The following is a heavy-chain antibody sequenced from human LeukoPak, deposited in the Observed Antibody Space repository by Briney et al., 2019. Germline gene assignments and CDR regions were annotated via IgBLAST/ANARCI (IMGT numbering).Heavy chain of an antibody. D-gene: IGHD2-15*01. CDR3: ARAGAVVDNWFDP. CDR2: IYYSGST. CDR1: GGSISSSSYY. Sequence: SETLSLTCTVSGGSISSSSYYWGWIRQPPGKGLEWIGSIYYSGSTYYNPSLKSRVTISVDTSKNQFSLKLSSVTAADTAVYYCARAGAVVDNWFDPWGQGTLVTVSS. J-gene: IGHJ5*02. V-gene: IGHV4-39*07.